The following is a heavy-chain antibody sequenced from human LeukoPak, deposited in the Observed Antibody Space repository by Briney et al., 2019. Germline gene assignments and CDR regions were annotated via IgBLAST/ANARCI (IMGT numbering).Heavy chain of an antibody. Sequence: KPSETLSLTCTVSGGSISSSRYYWGWIRQPPGKGLEWIVSIYYSGSTYYNPSLKSRVTISVDTSKNQFSLRLSSVTAADTAVYYCARDGSNWSNDYYHGVDVWGQGTTVTVSS. D-gene: IGHD4-11*01. CDR2: IYYSGST. CDR1: GGSISSSRYY. J-gene: IGHJ6*02. V-gene: IGHV4-39*07. CDR3: ARDGSNWSNDYYHGVDV.